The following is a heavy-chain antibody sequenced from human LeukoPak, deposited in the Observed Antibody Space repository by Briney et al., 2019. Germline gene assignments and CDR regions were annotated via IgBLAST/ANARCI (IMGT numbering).Heavy chain of an antibody. CDR2: IYYSGST. Sequence: PAETLSLTCTVSGGSISSSSYYWGWIRQPPGKGLEWIGRIYYSGSTSYNPSLQRRVTISVDTSKNQFSLKLSYVTAADPAVYYCARQGGIAVAPYYFDYWGQGTLVTVSS. V-gene: IGHV4-39*01. CDR3: ARQGGIAVAPYYFDY. J-gene: IGHJ4*02. CDR1: GGSISSSSYY. D-gene: IGHD6-19*01.